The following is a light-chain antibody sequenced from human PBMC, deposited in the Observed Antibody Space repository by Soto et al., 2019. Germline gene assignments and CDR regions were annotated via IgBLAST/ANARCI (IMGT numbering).Light chain of an antibody. CDR1: QGISSY. Sequence: IRLTQSPSSLSASLGDRVTITCRASQGISSYLAWYQQKPGKAPKLLIDIASTLQSGVPSRFSGSGSGTDFTLTISSLQPEDFGTYYCQQLNSYPLTFGGGTKVDIK. J-gene: IGKJ4*01. CDR3: QQLNSYPLT. CDR2: IAS. V-gene: IGKV1-9*01.